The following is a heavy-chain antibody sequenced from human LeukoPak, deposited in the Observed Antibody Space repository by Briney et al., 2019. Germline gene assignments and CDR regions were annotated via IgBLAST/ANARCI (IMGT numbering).Heavy chain of an antibody. V-gene: IGHV3-7*04. CDR3: AKGLYM. CDR1: GFTFSSSY. CDR2: INQDGSQI. Sequence: GGSLRLSCAASGFTFSSSYMNWVRQIPGKGLEWVANINQDGSQIYHVDSVKGRFTISRDNDKNSLYLQMNSLRAEDTAVYYCAKGLYMGGRGTLVTVSS. D-gene: IGHD2-2*02. J-gene: IGHJ4*02.